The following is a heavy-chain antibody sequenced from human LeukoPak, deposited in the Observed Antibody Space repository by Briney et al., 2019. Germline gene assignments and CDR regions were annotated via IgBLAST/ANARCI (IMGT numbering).Heavy chain of an antibody. Sequence: SETLSLTCTVSGGSTSSSSYYWGWNRQPQGKGLEWIANIYYSGTTHYTPSLKSRVTISVDTSKNQFSLKLSSVTAADTAVYYCARGIYASGAYYNFDYWGQGTLVTVSS. J-gene: IGHJ4*02. D-gene: IGHD3-10*01. CDR1: GGSTSSSSYY. V-gene: IGHV4-39*01. CDR3: ARGIYASGAYYNFDY. CDR2: IYYSGTT.